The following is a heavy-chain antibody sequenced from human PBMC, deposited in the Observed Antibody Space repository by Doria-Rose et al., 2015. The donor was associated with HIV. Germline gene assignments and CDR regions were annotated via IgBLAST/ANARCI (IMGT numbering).Heavy chain of an antibody. CDR3: ARIKSSRWYHKYYFDF. Sequence: QVQLVQSGPVLVKPTETLTLTCTVSGVSLSSPGMGVSWIRQPPGKALEWLANIFSDDESSYNASLKSRLTISRGTSKSQVVLTMTDMDPVGTATYYCARIKSSRWYHKYYFDFWGQGTLVIVSA. CDR1: GVSLSSPGMG. J-gene: IGHJ4*02. CDR2: IFSDDES. D-gene: IGHD6-13*01. V-gene: IGHV2-26*01.